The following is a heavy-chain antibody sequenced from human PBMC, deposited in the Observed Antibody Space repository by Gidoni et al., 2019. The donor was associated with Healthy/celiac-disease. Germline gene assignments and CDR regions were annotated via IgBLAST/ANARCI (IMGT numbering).Heavy chain of an antibody. J-gene: IGHJ4*02. Sequence: QVHLVQSGAEVKTPGASVKVSCQSSGSTFTAYYMHGVRQAHGQGLEWMGWINHNSVDKNYAQKFQGWVTRTRDTYISTAYMEMRRLRSDDTAVYYCEKGDHYYDSSDYPIDYWGQGTLVTVSS. V-gene: IGHV1-2*04. CDR1: GSTFTAYY. CDR2: INHNSVDK. CDR3: EKGDHYYDSSDYPIDY. D-gene: IGHD3-22*01.